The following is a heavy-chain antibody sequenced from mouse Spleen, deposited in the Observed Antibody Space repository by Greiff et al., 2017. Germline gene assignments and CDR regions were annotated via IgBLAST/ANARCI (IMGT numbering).Heavy chain of an antibody. V-gene: IGHV1-19*01. Sequence: VHVKQSGPVLVKPGASVKMSCKASGYTLTDYYMNWVKQSHGKSLEWIGVINPYNGGTSYNQKFKGKATLTVDKSSSTAYMELNSLTSEDSAVYYCARHYDGYSGYWGQGTTLTVSS. CDR1: GYTLTDYY. CDR3: ARHYDGYSGY. CDR2: INPYNGGT. D-gene: IGHD2-3*01. J-gene: IGHJ2*01.